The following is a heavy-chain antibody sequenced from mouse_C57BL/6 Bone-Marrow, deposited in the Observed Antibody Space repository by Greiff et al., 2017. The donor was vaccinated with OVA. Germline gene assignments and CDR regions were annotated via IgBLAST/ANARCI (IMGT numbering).Heavy chain of an antibody. CDR3: ARTIYYGYDGGYYYAMDY. CDR2: IWSGGST. V-gene: IGHV2-2*01. J-gene: IGHJ4*01. D-gene: IGHD2-2*01. Sequence: QVQLQQSGPGLVQPSQSLSITCTVSGFSLTSYGVHWVRQSPGKGLEWLGVIWSGGSTDYNAAFISRLSISKDNSKSQVFFKMNSMQADDTAIYYCARTIYYGYDGGYYYAMDYGGQGTSVTVSS. CDR1: GFSLTSYG.